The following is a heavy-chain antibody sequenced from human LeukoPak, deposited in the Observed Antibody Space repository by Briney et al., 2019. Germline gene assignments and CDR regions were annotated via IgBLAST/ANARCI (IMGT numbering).Heavy chain of an antibody. CDR3: ARDYEIEMAIDY. Sequence: GRSLRLSCAASGFTFSSYAMHWVRQAPGKGLEWVAVISYDGSNKYYADSVKGRFTISRDNSKNTLYLQMNSLRAEDTAMYYCARDYEIEMAIDYWCQGTLVTVSS. D-gene: IGHD5-24*01. CDR1: GFTFSSYA. J-gene: IGHJ4*02. CDR2: ISYDGSNK. V-gene: IGHV3-30*04.